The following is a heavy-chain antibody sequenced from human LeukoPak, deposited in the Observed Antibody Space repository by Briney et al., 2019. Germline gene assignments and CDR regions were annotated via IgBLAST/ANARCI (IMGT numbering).Heavy chain of an antibody. CDR3: ARIVVVTAIGFDP. D-gene: IGHD2-21*02. CDR2: IYYSGST. V-gene: IGHV4-30-4*01. CDR1: GGSISSGDYY. J-gene: IGHJ5*02. Sequence: PSETLSLTCTVSGGSISSGDYYWSWIRQHPGRGLEWIGYIYYSGSTYYNPSLKSRVTISVDTSKNQFSLKLSSVTAADTAVYYCARIVVVTAIGFDPWGQGTLVTVSS.